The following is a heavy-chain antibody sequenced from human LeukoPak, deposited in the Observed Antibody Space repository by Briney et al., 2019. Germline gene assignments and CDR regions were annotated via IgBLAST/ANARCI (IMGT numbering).Heavy chain of an antibody. V-gene: IGHV4-34*01. D-gene: IGHD6-19*01. CDR3: ARRRRQWLVRGYFDY. CDR2: INHSGST. Sequence: SETLSLTCAVYGGSFSGYYWSWIRQPPGKGLEWIGEINHSGSTNYNPSLKSRVTISVDTSKNQFSLKLSSVTAADTAVYYCARRRRQWLVRGYFDYWGQGALVTVSS. J-gene: IGHJ4*02. CDR1: GGSFSGYY.